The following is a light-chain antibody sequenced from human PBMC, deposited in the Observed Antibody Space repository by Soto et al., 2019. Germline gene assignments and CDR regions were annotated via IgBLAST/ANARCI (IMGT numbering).Light chain of an antibody. CDR1: QSLLHSNGYNY. V-gene: IGKV2-28*01. Sequence: DIVMTQSPLSLPVTPGEPGSISCRSSQSLLHSNGYNYLDWYLQKPGQSPQLLIYLGSNRDSGVPDRFSGSGSGTDFTLKISRVESEDIGVYYCMQGTHWPPTFGQGTRREIK. J-gene: IGKJ5*01. CDR3: MQGTHWPPT. CDR2: LGS.